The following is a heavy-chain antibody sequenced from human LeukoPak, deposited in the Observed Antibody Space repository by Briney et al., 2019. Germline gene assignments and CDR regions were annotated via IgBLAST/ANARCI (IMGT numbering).Heavy chain of an antibody. J-gene: IGHJ6*03. CDR1: GFTFSTYS. CDR3: ARDVGRVVPAALTYYMDV. D-gene: IGHD2-2*01. V-gene: IGHV3-21*01. Sequence: GGSLRLSCAASGFTFSTYSMNWVRQAPGKGLEWVSSISSSSSYIYYADSVKGRFTISRDDAKNSLYLQMNSLRAEDTAVYYCARDVGRVVPAALTYYMDVWGKGTTVTVSS. CDR2: ISSSSSYI.